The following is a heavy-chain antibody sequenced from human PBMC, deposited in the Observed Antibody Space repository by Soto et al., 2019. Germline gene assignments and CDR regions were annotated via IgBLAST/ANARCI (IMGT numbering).Heavy chain of an antibody. Sequence: PSETLSLTCAVSGGSISSGGYSWSWIRQPPGKGLEWIGYIYHSGSTYYNPSLKSRVTISVDRSKNQFSLKLSSVTAADTAVYYCASSVAAGTPYSYYYGMDGWGRGTTVTVSS. CDR2: IYHSGST. D-gene: IGHD6-13*01. J-gene: IGHJ6*02. V-gene: IGHV4-30-2*01. CDR3: ASSVAAGTPYSYYYGMDG. CDR1: GGSISSGGYS.